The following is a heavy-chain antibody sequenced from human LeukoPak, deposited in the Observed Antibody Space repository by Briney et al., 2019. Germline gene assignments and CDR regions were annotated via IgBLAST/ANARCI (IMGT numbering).Heavy chain of an antibody. V-gene: IGHV3-23*01. Sequence: GGSLRLSCAASGFTFGSYAMNWVRQAPGKGLEWVSTISDSGADAYYADSVKGRFTISKDISQNTLYLQMTSLRAEDTAVYYCARMGHNNSWYAFDYWGQGSLVTVSS. J-gene: IGHJ4*02. CDR2: ISDSGADA. CDR1: GFTFGSYA. CDR3: ARMGHNNSWYAFDY. D-gene: IGHD6-19*01.